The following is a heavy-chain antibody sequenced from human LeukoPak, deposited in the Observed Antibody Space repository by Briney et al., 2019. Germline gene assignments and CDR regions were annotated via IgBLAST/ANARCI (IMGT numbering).Heavy chain of an antibody. CDR3: ASDGGPFDH. V-gene: IGHV3-7*01. CDR1: GFTFSSYW. Sequence: GGSLRLSCAASGFTFSSYWMSWVRQAPGKGLEWVANIKQDGSERYYVDSVKGRFTISRDNAKNSVFLQMNSLRAEDTAVYYCASDGGPFDHWGQGTQVTVSS. CDR2: IKQDGSER. D-gene: IGHD3-16*01. J-gene: IGHJ4*02.